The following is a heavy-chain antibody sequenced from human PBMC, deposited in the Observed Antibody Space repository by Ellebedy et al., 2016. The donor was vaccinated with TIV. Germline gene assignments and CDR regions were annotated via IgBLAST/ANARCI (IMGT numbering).Heavy chain of an antibody. V-gene: IGHV3-74*01. J-gene: IGHJ4*02. CDR1: GFTFSNYW. CDR3: ARRSTDFAFDS. D-gene: IGHD3/OR15-3a*01. Sequence: PGGSLRLSCAASGFTFSNYWMHWVRQAPGKGLVWVSQINIDGSGTNYADSVKGRFSISRDNAKSTLYLQMNTLGAEDTAVYFCARRSTDFAFDSWGQGTLVTVSS. CDR2: INIDGSGT.